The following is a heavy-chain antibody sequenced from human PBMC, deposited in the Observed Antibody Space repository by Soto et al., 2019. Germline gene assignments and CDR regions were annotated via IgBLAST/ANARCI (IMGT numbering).Heavy chain of an antibody. Sequence: SETLSLTCTVSGGSISSYYWSWIRPPPGKGLEWIGYLYYSGSTNYNPSLKNRVTISVDPSKNQFSLKLSSVTVAVTAVYYCAMEGGMGIVVLPAAPSSYWFDPLGQGTLVTGSS. J-gene: IGHJ5*02. D-gene: IGHD2-2*03. CDR3: AMEGGMGIVVLPAAPSSYWFDP. CDR2: LYYSGST. CDR1: GGSISSYY. V-gene: IGHV4-59*12.